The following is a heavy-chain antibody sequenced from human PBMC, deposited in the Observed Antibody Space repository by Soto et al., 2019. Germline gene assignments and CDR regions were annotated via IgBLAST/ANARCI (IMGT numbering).Heavy chain of an antibody. CDR3: VRDGSDSYGLDV. CDR2: LYNSGNT. Sequence: PSETLSLTCTFPGGSVSNYYWSWVRQPAGKGLEWIGRLYNSGNTNYNPSLKSRVIMSAETSKNQFSLKLTSVTAADTAVYYCVRDGSDSYGLDVWGQGTTVTVSS. J-gene: IGHJ6*02. D-gene: IGHD6-25*01. CDR1: GGSVSNYY. V-gene: IGHV4-4*07.